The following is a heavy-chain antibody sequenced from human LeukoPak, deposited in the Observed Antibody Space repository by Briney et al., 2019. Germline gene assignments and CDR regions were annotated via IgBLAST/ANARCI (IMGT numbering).Heavy chain of an antibody. CDR1: GGSISSGGYS. Sequence: PSQTLSLTCAVSGGSISSGGYSWSWIRQPPGKGLEWIGYIYYSGSTYYNPSLKSRVTISVDTSKNQFSLKLSSVTAADTAVYYCAREGNYDSSGPDAFDIWGQGTMVTVSS. V-gene: IGHV4-31*11. CDR2: IYYSGST. J-gene: IGHJ3*02. D-gene: IGHD3-22*01. CDR3: AREGNYDSSGPDAFDI.